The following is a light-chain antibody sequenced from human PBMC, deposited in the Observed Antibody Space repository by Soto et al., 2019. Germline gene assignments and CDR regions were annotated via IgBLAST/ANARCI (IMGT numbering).Light chain of an antibody. Sequence: QSVLTQPPSASRSPGQSVTISCTGTSSDVGAYDYVSWYQQHPGKAPKLMIYEINKRPSGVPDRFSGSKSGNTASLTVSGLQAEDEADYYCSSFAGSNNFPYVLGTGTKV. V-gene: IGLV2-8*02. CDR2: EIN. CDR3: SSFAGSNNFPYV. J-gene: IGLJ1*01. CDR1: SSDVGAYDY.